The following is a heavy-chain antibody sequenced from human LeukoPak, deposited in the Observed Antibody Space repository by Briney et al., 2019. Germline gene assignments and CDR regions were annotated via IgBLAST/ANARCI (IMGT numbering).Heavy chain of an antibody. CDR2: IKPSSGGT. Sequence: ASVKLSCTASGYTFTDYYMHWVRQAPGQGLEWMGCIKPSSGGTNYAQKFQGRVTMTRDTSISTAYVELSRLRSDDTGVYYCARGSAMVTTYRGGNWFDPWGQGNLVTVSS. CDR3: ARGSAMVTTYRGGNWFDP. J-gene: IGHJ5*02. V-gene: IGHV1-2*02. CDR1: GYTFTDYY. D-gene: IGHD5-18*01.